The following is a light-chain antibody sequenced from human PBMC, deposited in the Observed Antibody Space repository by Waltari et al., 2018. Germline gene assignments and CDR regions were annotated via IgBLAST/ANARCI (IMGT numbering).Light chain of an antibody. CDR1: IHHVGGYNY. V-gene: IGLV2-14*03. CDR2: DVS. J-gene: IGLJ6*01. Sequence: HSVLTQPASVSGFPGPSITISCTGTIHHVGGYNYFSWYHVRPNEAPKLLIYDVSNAASGVSGRFSGSKSGNTASLTISGLQAEDEGDYYCNSFTSGGSLLPFGSGTKVTVL. CDR3: NSFTSGGSLLP.